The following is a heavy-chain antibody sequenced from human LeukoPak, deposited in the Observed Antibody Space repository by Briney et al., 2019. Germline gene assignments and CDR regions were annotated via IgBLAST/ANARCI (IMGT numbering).Heavy chain of an antibody. D-gene: IGHD3-9*01. CDR1: GGSITSGDYY. CDR2: IYYNGST. J-gene: IGHJ4*02. Sequence: SQTLSLTCTVSGGSITSGDYYWGWIRQPPGNGLEWIGYIYYNGSTYTNPSLKSRATKSVDTSKNQFSLKLSSVTAADTAVYYCARALKPYYDILTGYYLSPTLFDYWGQGTLVSVSS. V-gene: IGHV4-30-4*01. CDR3: ARALKPYYDILTGYYLSPTLFDY.